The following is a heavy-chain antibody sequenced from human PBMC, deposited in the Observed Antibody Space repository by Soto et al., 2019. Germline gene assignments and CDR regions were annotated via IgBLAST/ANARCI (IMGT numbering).Heavy chain of an antibody. V-gene: IGHV5-51*01. D-gene: IGHD5-12*01. CDR3: ERHSHRASYHWAFDI. Sequence: GESLKISCKGSGYSFPNYWIGWVRQMPGKGLEWMGIIYPDDSDARYSPSFQGQVTISADKSITTAYLQWSSLKASDTAMYYCERHSHRASYHWAFDIWGQGTMVTVSS. CDR2: IYPDDSDA. CDR1: GYSFPNYW. J-gene: IGHJ3*02.